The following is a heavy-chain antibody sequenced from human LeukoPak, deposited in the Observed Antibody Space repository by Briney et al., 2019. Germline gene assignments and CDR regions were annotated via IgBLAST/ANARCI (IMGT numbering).Heavy chain of an antibody. CDR3: ARDSIILGYCSSTSCYDLDY. D-gene: IGHD2-2*01. Sequence: ASVKVSCKASGYTFTSYGISWVRQAPGQGLEWMGWISAYNGNTNYAQKLQGRVAMTTDTSTSTAYMELRSLRSDDTAVYYCARDSIILGYCSSTSCYDLDYWGQGTLVTVSS. CDR2: ISAYNGNT. CDR1: GYTFTSYG. V-gene: IGHV1-18*01. J-gene: IGHJ4*02.